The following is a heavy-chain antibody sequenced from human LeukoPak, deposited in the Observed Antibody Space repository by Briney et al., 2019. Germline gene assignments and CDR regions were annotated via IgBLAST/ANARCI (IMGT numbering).Heavy chain of an antibody. D-gene: IGHD2-2*01. CDR2: ISPTNTYI. Sequence: GGSLRLSCSASGFTFSSYTMNWVRQAPGKGLQWVSSISPTNTYIYYADSVKGRFTISRDNAKNLVYLQMNTLRADDTAVYYCERAPDNWLDPWGPGALVTVSS. V-gene: IGHV3-21*01. CDR3: ERAPDNWLDP. CDR1: GFTFSSYT. J-gene: IGHJ5*02.